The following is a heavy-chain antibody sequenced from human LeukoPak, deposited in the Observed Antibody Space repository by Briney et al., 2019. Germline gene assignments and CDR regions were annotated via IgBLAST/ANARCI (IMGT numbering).Heavy chain of an antibody. CDR2: IYSGDNT. D-gene: IGHD6-13*01. Sequence: GGSLRLSCAASGFTVSSNYMSWVRQAPGKGLEWVSVIYSGDNTYYADSVKGRFTISRDISKNTLYLQMNSLRAEDTAVYYCARPQSGSSWSPVGYWGQGTLVTVSS. CDR1: GFTVSSNY. J-gene: IGHJ4*02. CDR3: ARPQSGSSWSPVGY. V-gene: IGHV3-66*01.